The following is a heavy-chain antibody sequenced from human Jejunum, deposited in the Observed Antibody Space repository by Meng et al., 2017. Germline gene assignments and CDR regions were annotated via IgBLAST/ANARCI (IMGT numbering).Heavy chain of an antibody. Sequence: QVQLMQSGAEVKKPEASVKVSCKASGYTLTNYAIHWVRQAPGQRLEWMGWITVGNGNTKYSQKFQGRVTITRGTSASTAYMELSSLTSEDTAVYYCAGDNGDSGIFDYWGQGTLVTVSS. CDR1: GYTLTNYA. D-gene: IGHD4-17*01. CDR3: AGDNGDSGIFDY. J-gene: IGHJ4*02. CDR2: ITVGNGNT. V-gene: IGHV1-3*01.